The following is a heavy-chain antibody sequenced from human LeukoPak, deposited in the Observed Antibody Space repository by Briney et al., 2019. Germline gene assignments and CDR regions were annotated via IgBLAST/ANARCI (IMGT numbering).Heavy chain of an antibody. CDR2: ISSSRSYI. J-gene: IGHJ4*02. D-gene: IGHD2-2*01. V-gene: IGHV3-21*01. Sequence: GGSLRLSCAASGFTFSSYSMNWVRQPPGRGLEWVSSISSSRSYIYYADSVKGRFTISRDNAKNSLYLQMNSLRAEDTAVYYCARATVSSTPDYWGQGTLVTVSS. CDR1: GFTFSSYS. CDR3: ARATVSSTPDY.